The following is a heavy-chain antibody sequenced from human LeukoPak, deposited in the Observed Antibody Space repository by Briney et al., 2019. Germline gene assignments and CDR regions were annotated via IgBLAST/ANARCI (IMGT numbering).Heavy chain of an antibody. D-gene: IGHD6-19*01. CDR3: ASVYSSGWYFDY. J-gene: IGHJ4*02. Sequence: GASVKVSCKASGYTFTSYYMHWVRQAPGQGLEWMGLINPTGGSTGYAQKFQGRVTMTRDMSTSTDYMELSSLRSDDTAVYYCASVYSSGWYFDYWGQGTLVTVSS. CDR1: GYTFTSYY. V-gene: IGHV1-46*01. CDR2: INPTGGST.